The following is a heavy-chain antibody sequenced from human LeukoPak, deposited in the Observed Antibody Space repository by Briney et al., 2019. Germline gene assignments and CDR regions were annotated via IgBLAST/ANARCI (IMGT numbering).Heavy chain of an antibody. D-gene: IGHD3-10*01. Sequence: LSETLSLTCAVYGGSFSGYYWSWIRQPPGKGLERIGEINHSGSTNYNPSLKSRVTITVDTSKNQFSLKLSSVTAADTAVYYCARGRRLLWFGESIFDYWSQGTLVTVSS. J-gene: IGHJ4*02. CDR2: INHSGST. CDR1: GGSFSGYY. V-gene: IGHV4-34*01. CDR3: ARGRRLLWFGESIFDY.